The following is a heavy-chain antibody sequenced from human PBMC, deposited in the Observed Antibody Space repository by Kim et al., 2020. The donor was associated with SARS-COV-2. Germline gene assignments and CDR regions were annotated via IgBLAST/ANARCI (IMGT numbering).Heavy chain of an antibody. Sequence: SETLSLTCTVSGGSISSYYWSWIRQPPGKGLEWIGSIYYSGSTNYNPSLKSRVTISVDTSTNQFSLKLSSVTAADTAVYYCARAGWVRGSSWYGYYFDYWGQGTLVTVSS. J-gene: IGHJ4*02. V-gene: IGHV4-59*01. CDR2: IYYSGST. CDR1: GGSISSYY. CDR3: ARAGWVRGSSWYGYYFDY. D-gene: IGHD6-13*01.